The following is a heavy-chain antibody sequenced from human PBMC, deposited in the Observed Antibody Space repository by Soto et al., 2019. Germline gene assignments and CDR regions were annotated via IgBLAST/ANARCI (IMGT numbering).Heavy chain of an antibody. D-gene: IGHD3-10*01. J-gene: IGHJ2*01. CDR3: ARETYYSGLVIGNLDL. V-gene: IGHV3-30-3*01. CDR2: VSSEGGTQ. CDR1: GFTFSTYA. Sequence: QVQLVESGGGVVQPGGSLRLSCAASGFTFSTYAMQWVRQAPGKGLEWVAVVSSEGGTQFYADSVKGRFTISRDNSKNSLYLQMSSLTIEDAAIYYCARETYYSGLVIGNLDLWGRVTLVTVSS.